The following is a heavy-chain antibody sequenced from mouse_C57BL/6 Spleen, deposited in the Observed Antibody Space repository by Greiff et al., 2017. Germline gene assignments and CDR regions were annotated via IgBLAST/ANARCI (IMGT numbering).Heavy chain of an antibody. V-gene: IGHV1-9*01. CDR2: ILPGSGST. Sequence: QVQLQQSGAELMKPGASVKLSCKATGYTFTGYWIEWVKQRPGHGLEWIGEILPGSGSTNYNEKFKGKATFTADTSSNTAYMQLSSLTTEDSAIYYCARGIHYYGSSYDAMDYWGQGTSVTVSS. J-gene: IGHJ4*01. CDR1: GYTFTGYW. D-gene: IGHD1-1*01. CDR3: ARGIHYYGSSYDAMDY.